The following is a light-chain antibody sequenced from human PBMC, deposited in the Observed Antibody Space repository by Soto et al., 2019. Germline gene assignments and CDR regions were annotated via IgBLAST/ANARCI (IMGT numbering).Light chain of an antibody. CDR2: TAS. CDR1: RGIGDR. Sequence: DIQMTQSPSSLSAVVGDRVTITCRASRGIGDRLAWFQQKPGKAPQFLIQTASNLQSGVPSRFSGSGSGIEFTLSINSLQPEDNGTYYCLQVSSYPRTFGQGTKVEIK. J-gene: IGKJ1*01. V-gene: IGKV1-12*01. CDR3: LQVSSYPRT.